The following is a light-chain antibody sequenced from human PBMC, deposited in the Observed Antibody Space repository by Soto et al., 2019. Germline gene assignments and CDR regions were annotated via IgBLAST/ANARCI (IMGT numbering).Light chain of an antibody. Sequence: EIVLTQSPGTLSLSPVERATLSCRASQSVSNNYLAWYQQKPGQAPRLLIYGASNRATGIPARFSGSGSGTDFSLTISRLEPEDFAVYYCHQYDNAPQTYGQGTKVDIK. CDR3: HQYDNAPQT. CDR2: GAS. V-gene: IGKV3-20*01. CDR1: QSVSNNY. J-gene: IGKJ2*01.